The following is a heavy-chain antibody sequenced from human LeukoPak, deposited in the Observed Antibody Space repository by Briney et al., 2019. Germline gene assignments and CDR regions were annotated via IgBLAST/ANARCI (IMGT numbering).Heavy chain of an antibody. CDR3: AEIVVVPAAIYWDAFDI. D-gene: IGHD2-2*01. V-gene: IGHV3-23*01. CDR2: ISGSGGST. CDR1: GFTFSSYA. Sequence: PGGSLRLSCAASGFTFSSYAMSWVRQAPGKGLEWVSAISGSGGSTYYADSVKGRFTISRDNSKNTLYLHMNSLRAEDTAVYYCAEIVVVPAAIYWDAFDIWGQGTMVTVSS. J-gene: IGHJ3*02.